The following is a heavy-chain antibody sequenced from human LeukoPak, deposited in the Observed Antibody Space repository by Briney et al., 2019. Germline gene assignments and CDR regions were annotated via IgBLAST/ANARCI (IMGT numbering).Heavy chain of an antibody. J-gene: IGHJ4*02. D-gene: IGHD5-12*01. V-gene: IGHV3-7*01. CDR3: VRDGGVSGYDLPDY. CDR1: GFTFSNYW. CDR2: INQDGSEE. Sequence: HPGGSLRLSCAASGFTFSNYWMTWVRQAPGKGLEWVAHINQDGSEEHYMDSVKARFTISRDNAKNSLSLQMNSLRAEDTAVYYCVRDGGVSGYDLPDYWGQGTLVTVSS.